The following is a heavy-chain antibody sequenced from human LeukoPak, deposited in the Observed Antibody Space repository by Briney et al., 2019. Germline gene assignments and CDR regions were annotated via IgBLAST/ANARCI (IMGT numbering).Heavy chain of an antibody. D-gene: IGHD6-13*01. CDR3: ARASAAGTYLTGWFDP. V-gene: IGHV3-7*01. CDR2: IRHDGGET. Sequence: GGSLRLSCAASGFSFITYWMGWVRQAPGKGLEWVANIRHDGGETYYVGSVKGRFTISRDNAKNSLYLQMNSLRAEDTALYYCARASAAGTYLTGWFDPWGQGTLVTVSS. J-gene: IGHJ5*02. CDR1: GFSFITYW.